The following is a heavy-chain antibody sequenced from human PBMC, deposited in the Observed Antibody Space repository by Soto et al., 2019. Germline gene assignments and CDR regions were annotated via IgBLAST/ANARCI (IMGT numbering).Heavy chain of an antibody. CDR1: GFTFSSYA. J-gene: IGHJ4*02. V-gene: IGHV3-23*01. Sequence: EVQLLESGGGLVQPGGSLRLSCAASGFTFSSYAMSWVRQAPGKGLEWVSAISGSGGSTYYADSVKGRFTISRDNSENTLYLQMNSLRAEDTAVYYCAKSVAYYYDSSGYFDYWGQGTLVTVSS. D-gene: IGHD3-22*01. CDR2: ISGSGGST. CDR3: AKSVAYYYDSSGYFDY.